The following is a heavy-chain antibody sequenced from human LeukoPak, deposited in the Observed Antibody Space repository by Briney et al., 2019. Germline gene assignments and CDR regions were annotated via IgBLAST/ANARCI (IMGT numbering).Heavy chain of an antibody. CDR3: AREGVDWNHSVYYFDY. V-gene: IGHV1-2*02. CDR2: INPNSGGT. CDR1: GYTFTGYY. J-gene: IGHJ4*02. Sequence: GASAKVSCKASGYTFTGYYMHWVRQAPGQGLEWMGWINPNSGGTNYAQKFQGRVTMTRDTSISTAYMELSRLRSDDTAVYCCAREGVDWNHSVYYFDYWGQGTLVTVSS. D-gene: IGHD1-1*01.